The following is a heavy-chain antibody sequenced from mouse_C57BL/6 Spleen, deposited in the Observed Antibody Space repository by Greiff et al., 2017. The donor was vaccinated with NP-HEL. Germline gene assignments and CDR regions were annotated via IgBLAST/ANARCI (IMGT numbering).Heavy chain of an antibody. CDR1: GYSITSGYD. V-gene: IGHV3-1*01. CDR3: ARSSSNAMDY. J-gene: IGHJ4*01. D-gene: IGHD1-1*01. CDR2: ISYSGST. Sequence: VQLQQSGPGMVKPSQSLSLTCTVTGYSITSGYDWHWIRHFPGNKLEWMGYISYSGSTNYNPSLKSRISITHDTSKNHFFLKLNSVTTEDTATYYCARSSSNAMDYWGQGTSVTVSS.